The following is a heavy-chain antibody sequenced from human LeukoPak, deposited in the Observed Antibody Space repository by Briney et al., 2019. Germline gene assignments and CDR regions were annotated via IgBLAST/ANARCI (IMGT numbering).Heavy chain of an antibody. CDR3: ARESGLTMVRGTFDY. V-gene: IGHV3-48*03. CDR1: GLTFSSYE. Sequence: GGSLRLSCAPSGLTFSSYEMSWVRQAPRKGLEWVSYISSSGRTMYYADSVKGRFTFYRDNAQNSLYLQMNSLRAENTAVYYCARESGLTMVRGTFDYWGQGTLVTVSS. CDR2: ISSSGRTM. D-gene: IGHD3-10*01. J-gene: IGHJ4*02.